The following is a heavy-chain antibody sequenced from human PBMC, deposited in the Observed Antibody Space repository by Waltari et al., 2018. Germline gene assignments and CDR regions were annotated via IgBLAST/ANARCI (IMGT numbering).Heavy chain of an antibody. CDR1: GFTFSSYS. CDR2: ISSSSSYI. CDR3: ARVEAAAGGFDY. J-gene: IGHJ4*02. V-gene: IGHV3-21*01. D-gene: IGHD6-13*01. Sequence: EVQLVESGGGLVKPGGSLRLSCAASGFTFSSYSMNWVRQAPGKGLEWVSSISSSSSYIYYADSVKGRFTISRDNAKNSLYLQMNSLRAEDTAVYYCARVEAAAGGFDYWGQGTLVTVSS.